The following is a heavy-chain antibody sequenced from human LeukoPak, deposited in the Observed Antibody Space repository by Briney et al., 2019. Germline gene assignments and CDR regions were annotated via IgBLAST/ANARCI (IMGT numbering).Heavy chain of an antibody. J-gene: IGHJ6*03. Sequence: ASVKVSCKASGYTFTGYYIHWVRQAPGQGLEWMGWINPNTGVTNYAQKFQGRVTMTRDPSVSTAYMELSSLNSDDTAVYYCARGIVSYRLDVWGKGTTVTVSS. V-gene: IGHV1-2*02. CDR2: INPNTGVT. CDR1: GYTFTGYY. D-gene: IGHD3-22*01. CDR3: ARGIVSYRLDV.